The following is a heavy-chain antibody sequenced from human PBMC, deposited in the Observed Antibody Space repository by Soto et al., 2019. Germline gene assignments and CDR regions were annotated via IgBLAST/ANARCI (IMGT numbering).Heavy chain of an antibody. D-gene: IGHD5-12*01. V-gene: IGHV1-46*01. CDR1: GYTFTSYY. CDR2: INPSGGST. Sequence: ASVKVSCKASGYTFTSYYMHWVRQAPGQGLEWMGIINPSGGSTSYAQKFQGRVTMTRDTSTSTVYMELSSLRSEDTAVYYCARSWDGYNMAPGDYYYGMDVWGQGTTVTVSS. J-gene: IGHJ6*02. CDR3: ARSWDGYNMAPGDYYYGMDV.